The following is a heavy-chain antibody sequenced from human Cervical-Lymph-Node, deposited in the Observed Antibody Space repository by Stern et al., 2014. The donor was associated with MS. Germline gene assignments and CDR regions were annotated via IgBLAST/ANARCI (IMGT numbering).Heavy chain of an antibody. V-gene: IGHV4-59*01. D-gene: IGHD3-16*01. J-gene: IGHJ4*02. CDR1: GGSISSYY. CDR2: IYYSGST. Sequence: HVQLQESGPGLVKPSETLSLTCTVSGGSISSYYWSWIRQPPGKGLAWIGYIYYSGSTNYNPSLKSRVTISVDTSKNQFSLKLSSVTAADTAVYYCARDRRGLEFYFDYWGQGTLVTVSS. CDR3: ARDRRGLEFYFDY.